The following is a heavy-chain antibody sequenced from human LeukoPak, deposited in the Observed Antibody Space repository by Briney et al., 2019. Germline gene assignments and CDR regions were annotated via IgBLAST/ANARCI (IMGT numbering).Heavy chain of an antibody. Sequence: GGSLRLSCAASGFAFSNYAMSWVRQAPGKGLEWVSVITGSGGNTYYADSVKGRFTISKDNSKNTVYLQMSSLRAEDTAAYYCAKGSFWGQGTLVTVSS. CDR3: AKGSF. J-gene: IGHJ4*02. V-gene: IGHV3-23*01. CDR1: GFAFSNYA. CDR2: ITGSGGNT. D-gene: IGHD3-10*01.